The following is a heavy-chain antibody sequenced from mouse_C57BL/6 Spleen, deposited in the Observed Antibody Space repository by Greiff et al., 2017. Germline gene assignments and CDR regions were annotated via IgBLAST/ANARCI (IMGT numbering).Heavy chain of an antibody. V-gene: IGHV1-59*01. CDR1: GYTFTSYW. D-gene: IGHD1-1*01. CDR2: IDPSDSYT. Sequence: QFQLQQPGAALVRPGPSVKLSCTASGYTFTSYWMHWVKQRPGQGLEWIGVIDPSDSYTNYNQKFKGKATLTVDTSSSTAYMQLSSLTSEDSAVYYCARARYYGSSYDYFDYWGQGTTLTVSS. CDR3: ARARYYGSSYDYFDY. J-gene: IGHJ2*01.